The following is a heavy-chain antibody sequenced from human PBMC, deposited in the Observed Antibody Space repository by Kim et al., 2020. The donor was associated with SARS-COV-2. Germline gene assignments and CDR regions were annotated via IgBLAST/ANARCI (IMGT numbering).Heavy chain of an antibody. V-gene: IGHV3-48*02. CDR2: ITKRSTTI. CDR3: VRDRMGGAFDM. Sequence: GGSLRLSCATSRFTFSAYDMNWVRQAPGKGLEWLSFITKRSTTIYYADSVEGRFTISRDNAKNSLFLQMNSLRDEDTALYYCVRDRMGGAFDMWGQGTMVPVSS. D-gene: IGHD3-16*01. J-gene: IGHJ3*02. CDR1: RFTFSAYD.